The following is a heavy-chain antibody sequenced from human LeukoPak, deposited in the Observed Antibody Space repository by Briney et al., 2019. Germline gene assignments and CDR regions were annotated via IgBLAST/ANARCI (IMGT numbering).Heavy chain of an antibody. CDR3: ARGGPGDFWSGYYTVYYYYGMDV. J-gene: IGHJ6*02. CDR2: IYYSGST. Sequence: PSETLSLTCTVSGGSISSYYWSWIRQPPGKGLEWIGYIYYSGSTNYNPSLKSRVTISVDTSKNQFSLKLSSVTAADTAVYYCARGGPGDFWSGYYTVYYYYGMDVWGQGTTVTVSS. D-gene: IGHD3-3*01. V-gene: IGHV4-59*12. CDR1: GGSISSYY.